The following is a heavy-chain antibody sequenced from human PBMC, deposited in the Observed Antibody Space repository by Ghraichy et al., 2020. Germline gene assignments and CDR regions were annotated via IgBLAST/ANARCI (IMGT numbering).Heavy chain of an antibody. V-gene: IGHV3-23*01. CDR3: TTNWARVAAGDY. CDR2: IDKSGGST. D-gene: IGHD6-19*01. J-gene: IGHJ4*02. CDR1: GFTFSDYA. Sequence: GGSLRLSCAASGFTFSDYAMNWVRQTPGKGLEWVSTIDKSGGSTKFADSVRGRFAVSRDNSKTTLYQQMNSLRVDDTAIYYCTTNWARVAAGDYWGQGTLVTVSS.